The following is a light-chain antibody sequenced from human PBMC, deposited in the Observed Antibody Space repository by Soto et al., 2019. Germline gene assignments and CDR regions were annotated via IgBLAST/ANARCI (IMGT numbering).Light chain of an antibody. V-gene: IGKV3-15*01. CDR2: GAS. CDR1: QSVSSN. Sequence: EIVMTQSPATLSVSPGERATLSCRASQSVSSNLAWYHQKPGQAPRLLIYGASTRATGIPARFSGSGSGTEFTLTISSLQSEDFVVYYCQQYNNWPQWTFGQGTKVEIK. CDR3: QQYNNWPQWT. J-gene: IGKJ1*01.